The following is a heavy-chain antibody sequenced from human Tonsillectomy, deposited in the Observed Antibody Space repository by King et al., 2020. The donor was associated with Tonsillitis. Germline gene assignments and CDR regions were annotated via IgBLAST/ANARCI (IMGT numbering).Heavy chain of an antibody. CDR1: GFTFSSFA. CDR3: AKDDSTYYGFWSGYPETYYYGMDV. Sequence: VQLVESGGGLVQPGGSLRLSCAASGFTFSSFAMSWVRQAPGKGLEWVSAISGSGGGTYYADSVKGRFTISRDNSKNTLCLQMNSLRAEDTAVYYCAKDDSTYYGFWSGYPETYYYGMDVWGQGTTVTVSS. D-gene: IGHD3-3*01. J-gene: IGHJ6*02. V-gene: IGHV3-23*04. CDR2: ISGSGGGT.